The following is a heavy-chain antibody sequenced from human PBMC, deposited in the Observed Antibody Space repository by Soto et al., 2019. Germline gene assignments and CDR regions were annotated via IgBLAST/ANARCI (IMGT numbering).Heavy chain of an antibody. CDR3: AKSPMNTVTLIDY. J-gene: IGHJ4*02. Sequence: EVQLLESGGGLVQPGGSLRLSCAASGFTFSSYAMSWVRQAPGKGLEWVSAISGSGGSTYYADSVKGRFTISRDNSKNTLYLQKNSLRAEDTAVYYCAKSPMNTVTLIDYWGQGTLVTVCS. D-gene: IGHD4-17*01. V-gene: IGHV3-23*01. CDR1: GFTFSSYA. CDR2: ISGSGGST.